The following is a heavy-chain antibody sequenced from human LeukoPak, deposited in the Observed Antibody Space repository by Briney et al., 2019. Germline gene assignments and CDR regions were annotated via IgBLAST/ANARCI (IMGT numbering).Heavy chain of an antibody. D-gene: IGHD1-26*01. CDR3: ASGSQLEDYYGMDV. CDR2: INPNSGGT. J-gene: IGHJ6*02. V-gene: IGHV1-2*02. Sequence: GALVKVSCKASGYTFTGYYMHWVRQAPGQGLEWMGWINPNSGGTNYAQKFQGRVTMTRDTSISTAYMELSRLRSDDTAVYYCASGSQLEDYYGMDVWGQGTTVTVSS. CDR1: GYTFTGYY.